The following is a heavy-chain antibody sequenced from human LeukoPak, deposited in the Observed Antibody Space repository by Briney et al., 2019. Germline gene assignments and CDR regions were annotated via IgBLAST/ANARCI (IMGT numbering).Heavy chain of an antibody. D-gene: IGHD5-12*01. J-gene: IGHJ4*02. CDR1: GGSFSGYY. CDR3: ARQGKWLRKYYFDY. Sequence: SETLSLTCAVYGGSFSGYYWSWIRQPPGKGLEWIGEINHSGSTNYNPSLKSRVTISVDTSKNQFSLKLSSVTAADTAVYYCARQGKWLRKYYFDYWGQGTLVTVSS. V-gene: IGHV4-34*01. CDR2: INHSGST.